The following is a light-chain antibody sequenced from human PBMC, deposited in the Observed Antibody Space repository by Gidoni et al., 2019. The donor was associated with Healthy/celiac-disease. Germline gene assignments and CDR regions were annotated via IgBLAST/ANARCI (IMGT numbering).Light chain of an antibody. J-gene: IGLJ2*01. V-gene: IGLV3-9*01. CDR1: NIGNKN. CDR2: RDS. Sequence: SYELTPPLSVSVALGQTARISCGGNNIGNKNVHWYQQKPGQAPVLVIYRDSNRPSGIPERFSGSNSGNTATLTISRAQGGDEADYYCQVWDSSTVVFGGGTKLTVL. CDR3: QVWDSSTVV.